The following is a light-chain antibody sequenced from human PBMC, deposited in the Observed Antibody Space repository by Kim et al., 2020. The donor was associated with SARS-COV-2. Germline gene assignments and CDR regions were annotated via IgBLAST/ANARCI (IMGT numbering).Light chain of an antibody. CDR2: GAS. CDR1: QSVSSK. J-gene: IGKJ5*01. V-gene: IGKV3-15*01. CDR3: QQYSNWPSIT. Sequence: SPGERATLSCRASQSVSSKLAWYQQKPGQAPRLLIYGASTRATGIPARLSGSGSGTEFTLTISSLQSEDFAVYYWQQYSNWPSITFGQGTRLEIK.